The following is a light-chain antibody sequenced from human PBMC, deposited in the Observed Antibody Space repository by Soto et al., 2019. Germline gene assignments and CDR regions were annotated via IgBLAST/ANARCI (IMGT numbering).Light chain of an antibody. J-gene: IGKJ1*01. CDR3: QQYNSYWT. CDR1: QSISSG. CDR2: KAS. V-gene: IGKV1-5*03. Sequence: DIQMTKSPSTLSASVGDRVTITCRASQSISSGLAWYQQKPGKAPKLLIYKASSLESGVPSRFSGSGSGTEFTLTISSLQPDDFATYYCQQYNSYWTFRQGTKVEIK.